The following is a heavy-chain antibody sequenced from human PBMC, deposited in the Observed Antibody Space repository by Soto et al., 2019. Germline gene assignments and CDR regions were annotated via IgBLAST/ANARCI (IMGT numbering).Heavy chain of an antibody. CDR1: NSSVTGGSYY. D-gene: IGHD3-16*01. CDR3: ASKRLGGVLHYDP. J-gene: IGHJ5*02. CDR2: SYYSGTT. Sequence: SETLSLTCTVSNSSVTGGSYYWSWIRQPPGKGREWIGDSYYSGTTNYNPSLKSRVTISLDTSRNLFSLRLTSVTAAHSAVYYCASKRLGGVLHYDPWGRGTLAPVSP. V-gene: IGHV4-61*01.